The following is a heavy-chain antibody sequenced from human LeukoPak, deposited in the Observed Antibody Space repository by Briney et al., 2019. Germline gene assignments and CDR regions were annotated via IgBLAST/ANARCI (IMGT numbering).Heavy chain of an antibody. D-gene: IGHD6-19*01. CDR1: GFTFSSYE. V-gene: IGHV3-48*03. J-gene: IGHJ4*02. CDR3: ARLPIEVAGDVLDY. Sequence: TGGSLRLSCAASGFTFSSYEMNWVRQAPGKGLEWVSYISSGGRPIYYADSVKGRFTISRDNAKNSLYLQMNSLRADDTAVYYCARLPIEVAGDVLDYWGQGTLVTVSS. CDR2: ISSGGRPI.